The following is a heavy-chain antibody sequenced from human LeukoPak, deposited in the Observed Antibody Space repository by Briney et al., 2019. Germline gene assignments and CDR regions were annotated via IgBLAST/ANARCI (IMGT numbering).Heavy chain of an antibody. J-gene: IGHJ4*02. V-gene: IGHV2-5*02. CDR1: GFSLSTSGVG. Sequence: SGPTLVKPTQTLTLTCTFSGFSLSTSGVGVGWIRQPPGKALEWLALIYWDDDKRYSPSLKSRLTITKDTSKNQVALTMTNMGPVDTATYYCARTLVDYVWGSYRYTGFDYWGQGTLVTVSS. D-gene: IGHD3-16*02. CDR2: IYWDDDK. CDR3: ARTLVDYVWGSYRYTGFDY.